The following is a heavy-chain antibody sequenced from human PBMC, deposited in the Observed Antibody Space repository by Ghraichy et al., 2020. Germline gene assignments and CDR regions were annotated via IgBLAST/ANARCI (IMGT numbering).Heavy chain of an antibody. CDR2: IYYSGST. D-gene: IGHD6-6*01. CDR1: GGSISSYY. CDR3: AREGQLVFPYYYYYMDV. V-gene: IGHV4-59*12. J-gene: IGHJ6*03. Sequence: SETLSLTCTVSGGSISSYYLSWIRQPPGKGLEWIGYIYYSGSTNYNPSLKSRVTISVDTSKNQFSLKLSSVTAADTAVYYCAREGQLVFPYYYYYMDVWGKGTTVTVSS.